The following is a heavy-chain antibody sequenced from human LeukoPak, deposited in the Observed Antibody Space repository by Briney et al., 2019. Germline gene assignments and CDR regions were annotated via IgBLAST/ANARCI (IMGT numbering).Heavy chain of an antibody. CDR2: VFFTEGT. J-gene: IGHJ4*02. CDR1: GGSIRNHH. CDR3: ARELYHFDR. V-gene: IGHV4-59*11. Sequence: SGTLSLTCSVSGGSIRNHHWTWIRQSPGKGLEWIGHVFFTEGTNYSPSLRGRITISADRSKNQIYPKLGSVTAADTAVYYCARELYHFDRWGQGALVTVSS. D-gene: IGHD2-8*01.